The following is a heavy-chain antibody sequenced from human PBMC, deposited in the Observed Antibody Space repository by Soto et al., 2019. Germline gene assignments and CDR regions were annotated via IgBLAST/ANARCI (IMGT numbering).Heavy chain of an antibody. CDR2: IYYSGST. V-gene: IGHV4-30-4*01. CDR1: GGSISSGDYY. Sequence: QVQLQESGPGLVKPSQTLSLTCTVSGGSISSGDYYWSWIRQPPGKGLEWIGYIYYSGSTYYIPSLKSRVTISVDTSKNQYYLKLSSVTAADTAVYYCARERPDGSRLDPWGQGTLVTVSS. CDR3: ARERPDGSRLDP. D-gene: IGHD6-13*01. J-gene: IGHJ5*02.